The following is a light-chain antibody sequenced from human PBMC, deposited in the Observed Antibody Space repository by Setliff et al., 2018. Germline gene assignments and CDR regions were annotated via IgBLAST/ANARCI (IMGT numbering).Light chain of an antibody. Sequence: QSVLTQPPSVSAPPGQRVTISCSGSSSNIGSNYVYWYQQLPGTTPKLLMYRNSQRPSGVPDRFSGSKSGTSASLAISGLRSEDEADYYCAACDSSQNLVFGGGTKVTVL. V-gene: IGLV1-47*01. CDR1: SSNIGSNY. CDR3: AACDSSQNLV. J-gene: IGLJ2*01. CDR2: RNS.